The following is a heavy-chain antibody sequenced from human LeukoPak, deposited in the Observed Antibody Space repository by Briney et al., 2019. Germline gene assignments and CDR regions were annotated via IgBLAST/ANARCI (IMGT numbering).Heavy chain of an antibody. V-gene: IGHV1-8*03. D-gene: IGHD4-17*01. CDR2: MNPYSGDR. Sequence: GASVTVSCTASGYTFTTYHINWVRQAPGPGRERLGWMNPYSGDRGYAQKVQGRLSITSDTSMSTAYMELSSLRSDDTAVYFCARATSLTASGYDYWGQGTLVTVSS. CDR1: GYTFTTYH. CDR3: ARATSLTASGYDY. J-gene: IGHJ4*02.